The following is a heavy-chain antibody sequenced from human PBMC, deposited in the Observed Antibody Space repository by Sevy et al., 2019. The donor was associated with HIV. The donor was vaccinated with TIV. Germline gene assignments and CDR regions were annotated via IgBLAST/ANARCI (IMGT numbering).Heavy chain of an antibody. CDR1: GGSFSGYY. V-gene: IGHV4-34*01. CDR2: INHSGST. CDR3: ARHCGGTSCSHAFDI. J-gene: IGHJ3*02. D-gene: IGHD2-2*01. Sequence: SETLSLTCAVYGGSFSGYYWSWIRQPPGKGLEWIGEINHSGSTNYNPSLKSRVTISVDTSKNQFSLKLSSVTAADTAVYYCARHCGGTSCSHAFDIWGQGTMVTVSS.